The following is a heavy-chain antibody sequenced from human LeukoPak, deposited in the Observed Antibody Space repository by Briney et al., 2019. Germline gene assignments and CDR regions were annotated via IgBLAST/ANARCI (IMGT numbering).Heavy chain of an antibody. CDR3: AREYDSSGYPQRLDY. D-gene: IGHD3-22*01. CDR2: IIPIFGIA. CDR1: GGTFSSYA. J-gene: IGHJ4*02. V-gene: IGHV1-69*04. Sequence: ASVKVSCKASGGTFSSYAISWVRQAPGQGLEWMGRIIPIFGIANYAQKFQGRVTITADKSTSTAYMELSSLRSEDTAVYYCAREYDSSGYPQRLDYWGQGTPVTVSS.